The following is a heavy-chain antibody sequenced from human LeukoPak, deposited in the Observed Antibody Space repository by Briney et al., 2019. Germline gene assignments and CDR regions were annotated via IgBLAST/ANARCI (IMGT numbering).Heavy chain of an antibody. J-gene: IGHJ4*02. Sequence: SETLSLTCAVYGGSFSGYYWSWIRQPPGKGLEWIGEINHSGSTNYNPSLKSRVTISVDTSKNQFSLKLSSMTAADTAVYYCARGRGCSSTSCWNDYWGQGTLVTVSS. V-gene: IGHV4-34*01. CDR1: GGSFSGYY. D-gene: IGHD2-2*01. CDR3: ARGRGCSSTSCWNDY. CDR2: INHSGST.